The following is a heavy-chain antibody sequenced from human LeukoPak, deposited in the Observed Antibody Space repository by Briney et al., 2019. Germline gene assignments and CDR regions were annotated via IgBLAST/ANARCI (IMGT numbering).Heavy chain of an antibody. Sequence: PGGSLRLSCAASGFTFSSYAMHWVRQAPGKGLEWVAVISYDGSNKYYADSVKGRFTISRDNSKNTLYLQMNSLRAEDTAVYYCARDVGYCSGGSCYGYFDYWGQGTLVTVSS. CDR1: GFTFSSYA. CDR2: ISYDGSNK. V-gene: IGHV3-30-3*01. D-gene: IGHD2-15*01. CDR3: ARDVGYCSGGSCYGYFDY. J-gene: IGHJ4*02.